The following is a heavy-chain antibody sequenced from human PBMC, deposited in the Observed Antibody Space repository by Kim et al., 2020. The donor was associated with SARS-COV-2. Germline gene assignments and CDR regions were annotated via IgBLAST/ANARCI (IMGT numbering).Heavy chain of an antibody. J-gene: IGHJ2*01. CDR2: IYYSGST. CDR1: GGSISSSSYY. CDR3: ARPEYYYDSSGYNIKRWYFDL. V-gene: IGHV4-39*01. D-gene: IGHD3-22*01. Sequence: SETLSLTCTVSGGSISSSSYYWGWIRQPPGKGLEWIGSIYYSGSTYYNPSLKSRVTISVDTSKNQFSLKLSSVTAADTAVYYCARPEYYYDSSGYNIKRWYFDLWGRGTLVTVSS.